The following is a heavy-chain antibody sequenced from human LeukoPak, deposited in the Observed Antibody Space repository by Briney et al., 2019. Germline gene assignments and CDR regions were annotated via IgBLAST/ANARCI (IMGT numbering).Heavy chain of an antibody. J-gene: IGHJ6*02. Sequence: PGGSLRLSCAASGFTFSSYAMSWVRQAPGKGLEWVSVIYSGGSTYYADSVKGRFTISRDNSKNTLYLQMNSLRAEDTAVYYCARDLYYGDYYYYGMDVWGQGTTVTVSS. D-gene: IGHD3-3*01. V-gene: IGHV3-53*01. CDR3: ARDLYYGDYYYYGMDV. CDR1: GFTFSSYA. CDR2: IYSGGST.